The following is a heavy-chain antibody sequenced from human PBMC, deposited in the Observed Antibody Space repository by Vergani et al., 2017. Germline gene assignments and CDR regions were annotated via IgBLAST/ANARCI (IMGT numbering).Heavy chain of an antibody. CDR3: AKGGYSEGDAGHYYYMDV. CDR1: GFTFSSYA. J-gene: IGHJ6*03. V-gene: IGHV3-23*01. CDR2: ICGSGGST. D-gene: IGHD1-26*01. Sequence: EVQLLESGGGLVQPGGSLRLSCAASGFTFSSYAMSWVRQATGKGLEWVSAICGSGGSTYYADSVKGRFTISRDNSKNTLYLQMNSLRAEDTAVYYCAKGGYSEGDAGHYYYMDVWGKGTTVTVSS.